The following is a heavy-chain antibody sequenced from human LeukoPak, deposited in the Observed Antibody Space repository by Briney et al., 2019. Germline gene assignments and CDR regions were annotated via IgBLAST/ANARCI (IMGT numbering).Heavy chain of an antibody. Sequence: GESLKISCKGSGYSFTSYWIGWVRQMPGKGLEWMGIIYPGDSDTRYSPSFQGQVTISADKSISTAYLQWSSLKASDTAMYYCARTLWENCGGDCYYNWFDPWGQGTLVTVSS. CDR2: IYPGDSDT. CDR3: ARTLWENCGGDCYYNWFDP. CDR1: GYSFTSYW. J-gene: IGHJ5*02. V-gene: IGHV5-51*01. D-gene: IGHD2-21*02.